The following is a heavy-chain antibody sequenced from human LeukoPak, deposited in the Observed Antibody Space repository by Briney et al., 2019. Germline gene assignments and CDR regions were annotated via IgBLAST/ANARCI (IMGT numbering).Heavy chain of an antibody. CDR3: AKDQGSGHGAYTWGTFDF. CDR2: INGRGDSA. Sequence: GGSLRLSCTTSGFTFSNYAMSWVRQAPGKGLEWVSGINGRGDSAVYADAVKGRFTISRDNFKSTLYLQMNSLRVEDTAGYYCAKDQGSGHGAYTWGTFDFWGLETLVTVSS. CDR1: GFTFSNYA. J-gene: IGHJ4*01. D-gene: IGHD4/OR15-4a*01. V-gene: IGHV3-23*01.